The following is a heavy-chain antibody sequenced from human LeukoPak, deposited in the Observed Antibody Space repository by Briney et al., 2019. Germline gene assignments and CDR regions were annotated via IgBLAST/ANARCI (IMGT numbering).Heavy chain of an antibody. V-gene: IGHV3-23*01. CDR3: AKMARNYYDSSGPLDY. CDR1: GFTFSTYW. D-gene: IGHD3-22*01. CDR2: ISESGAGT. J-gene: IGHJ4*02. Sequence: QPGGSLRLSCAASGFTFSTYWMSWVRQAPGKGLEWVSSISESGAGTYYADSVKGRSTISRDNSKNTLYLQMNSLRAEDTAVYYCAKMARNYYDSSGPLDYWGQGTLVTVSS.